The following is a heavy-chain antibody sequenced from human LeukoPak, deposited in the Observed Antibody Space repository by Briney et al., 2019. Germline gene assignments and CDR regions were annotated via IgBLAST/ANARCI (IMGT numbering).Heavy chain of an antibody. D-gene: IGHD3-22*01. J-gene: IGHJ4*02. Sequence: GSSVKVSRKASGGTFSSYAISWVRQAPGQGLEWMGRIIPIFGTANYAQKFQGRVTITTDESTSTAYMELSSLRSEDTAVYYCARDSPYDSSGQGYWGQGTLVTVSS. CDR1: GGTFSSYA. CDR3: ARDSPYDSSGQGY. CDR2: IIPIFGTA. V-gene: IGHV1-69*05.